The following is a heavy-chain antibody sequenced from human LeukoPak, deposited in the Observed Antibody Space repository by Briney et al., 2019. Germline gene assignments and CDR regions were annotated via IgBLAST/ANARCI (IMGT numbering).Heavy chain of an antibody. D-gene: IGHD6-19*01. Sequence: SETLSLTCTVSGGSISTSSYYWGWIRQPPGKGLECIGNIYYSGSTYYNPSLKSRVTISVDTSKNQFSLKLSSVTAADTAVYYCARVYSSGWYYRRHEEFDYWGQGTLVTVSS. V-gene: IGHV4-39*07. CDR3: ARVYSSGWYYRRHEEFDY. CDR1: GGSISTSSYY. J-gene: IGHJ4*02. CDR2: IYYSGST.